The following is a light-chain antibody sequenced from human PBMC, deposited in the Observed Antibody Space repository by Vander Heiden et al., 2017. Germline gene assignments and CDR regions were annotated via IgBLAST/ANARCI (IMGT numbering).Light chain of an antibody. CDR1: QTVRRY. J-gene: IGKJ5*01. Sequence: EIVFTQSPATLSLSPGERATLSCRASQTVRRYLAWYQQKPGQAPRLLIYEAFNRATGLPARFSGSGSGTDFTLTISSLEPEDFAVYYCQQRSDWPVTFGQGTRLEIK. CDR2: EAF. CDR3: QQRSDWPVT. V-gene: IGKV3-11*01.